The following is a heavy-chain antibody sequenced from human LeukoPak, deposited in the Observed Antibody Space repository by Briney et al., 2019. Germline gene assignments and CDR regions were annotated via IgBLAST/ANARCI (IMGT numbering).Heavy chain of an antibody. J-gene: IGHJ3*02. Sequence: PAGGSLRLSCAASGFTFSSYAMSWVRQAPGKGLEWVGFIRSKAYGGTTEYAASVKGRFTISRDDSKSIAYLQMNSLKTEDTAVYYCTRDHNAFDIWGQGTMVTVSS. V-gene: IGHV3-49*04. CDR2: IRSKAYGGTT. CDR1: GFTFSSYA. CDR3: TRDHNAFDI.